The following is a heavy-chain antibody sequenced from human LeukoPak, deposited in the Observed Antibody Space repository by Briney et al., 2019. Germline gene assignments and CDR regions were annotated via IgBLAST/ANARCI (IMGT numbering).Heavy chain of an antibody. V-gene: IGHV4-59*08. CDR3: ARHDKNTTVAAVAFDI. Sequence: PSETLSLTCTVSGGSISPYYWSWIRQPPGKGLEYIGYISYSGLTYGNPSLWSRVTISVATSKNQFSLNLTSVTAADTAVYYCARHDKNTTVAAVAFDIWGQGTMVTVFS. J-gene: IGHJ3*02. CDR1: GGSISPYY. D-gene: IGHD6-19*01. CDR2: ISYSGLT.